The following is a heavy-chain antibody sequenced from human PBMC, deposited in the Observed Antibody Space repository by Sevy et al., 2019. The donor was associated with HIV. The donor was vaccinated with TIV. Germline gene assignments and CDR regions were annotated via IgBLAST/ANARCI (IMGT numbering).Heavy chain of an antibody. J-gene: IGHJ3*01. D-gene: IGHD3-10*01. CDR1: GFSFNSYD. V-gene: IGHV3-23*01. CDR2: VSGSGGKR. CDR3: ARRGNYYGDAFDF. Sequence: GGCLRLSCAASGFSFNSYDMNWVRQAPGKGLEWVSSVSGSGGKRYNADSVKGRFTISRDNSKNTLYLQMNSLRAEDTAVYYCARRGNYYGDAFDFWGQGTVVTVSS.